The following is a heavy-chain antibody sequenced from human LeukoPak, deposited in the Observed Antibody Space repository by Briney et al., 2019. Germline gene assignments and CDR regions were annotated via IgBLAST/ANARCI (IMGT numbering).Heavy chain of an antibody. D-gene: IGHD3-10*01. CDR1: GYTFTSYY. J-gene: IGHJ4*02. Sequence: ASVKVSCKASGYTFTSYYMHWVRQAPGQGLEWMGIINPSGGSTSYAQKFQGRVTMTRDTSTSTVYMELSSLRSEDTAVYYCTTVGIWFGELVSGYYFDYWGQGTLVTVSS. CDR2: INPSGGST. CDR3: TTVGIWFGELVSGYYFDY. V-gene: IGHV1-46*01.